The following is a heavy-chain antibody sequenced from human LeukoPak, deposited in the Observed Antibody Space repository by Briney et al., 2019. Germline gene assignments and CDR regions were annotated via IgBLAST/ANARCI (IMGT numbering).Heavy chain of an antibody. J-gene: IGHJ3*02. CDR2: MSFIGST. CDR3: ARHRRRYDILTGYYAGHFDI. D-gene: IGHD3-9*01. Sequence: PSETLSLTCSVSGGSISSTTYYWGWIRQPPGKGLEWIGSMSFIGSTYYNPSLKSRVTISVHMSKNHFSLKLSSVTAADTAVYYCARHRRRYDILTGYYAGHFDIWGQGTMVSVSS. CDR1: GGSISSTTYY. V-gene: IGHV4-39*01.